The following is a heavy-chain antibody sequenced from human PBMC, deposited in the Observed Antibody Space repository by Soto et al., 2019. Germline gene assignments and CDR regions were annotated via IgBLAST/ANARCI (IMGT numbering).Heavy chain of an antibody. J-gene: IGHJ6*02. CDR1: GYTFTGYY. CDR2: INPNSGGT. Sequence: ASVKVSCKASGYTFTGYYMHWVRQAPGQGLEWMGWINPNSGGTNYAQKFQGWVTMTRDTSISTAYMELSRLRSDDTAGYYCARGGKGQQLVRYYYYYGMDVWGQGTTVTVSS. D-gene: IGHD6-13*01. CDR3: ARGGKGQQLVRYYYYYGMDV. V-gene: IGHV1-2*04.